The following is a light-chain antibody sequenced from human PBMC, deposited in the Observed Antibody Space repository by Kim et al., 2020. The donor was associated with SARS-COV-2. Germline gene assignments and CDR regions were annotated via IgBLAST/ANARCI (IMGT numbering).Light chain of an antibody. CDR1: QSVSSSY. J-gene: IGKJ2*01. CDR2: GAS. V-gene: IGKV3-20*01. Sequence: EIVLTQSPGTLSLSPGERATLSSRASQSVSSSYLAWYQQTPGQAPRLLIYGASSRATGIPDRFSGSGSGTDFTLTISRLEPEDFAVYYCQKYGSSPIYTFGQGTKLEI. CDR3: QKYGSSPIYT.